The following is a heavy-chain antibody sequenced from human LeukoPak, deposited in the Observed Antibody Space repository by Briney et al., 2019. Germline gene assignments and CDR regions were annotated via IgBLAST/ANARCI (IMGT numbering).Heavy chain of an antibody. J-gene: IGHJ4*02. CDR2: VYASGNT. CDR3: AGQYCTGGSCYFSPFDY. V-gene: IGHV4-4*07. CDR1: GGSFVSYF. D-gene: IGHD2-15*01. Sequence: SETLSLTCNISGGSFVSYFWSWIRQPAGQGLEWIGRVYASGNTDYTPSLKSRVSISIDTSKRQVSLRLSSLTAADTAVYYCAGQYCTGGSCYFSPFDYWGQGILDTVSS.